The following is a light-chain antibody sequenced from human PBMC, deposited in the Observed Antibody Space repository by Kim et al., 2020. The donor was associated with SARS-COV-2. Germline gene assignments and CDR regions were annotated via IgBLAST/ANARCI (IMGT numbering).Light chain of an antibody. Sequence: SYELTQPPSVSVAPGKTARITCGGNNIGSKSVHXYQQKPGQAPVLVIYYDTDRPSGIPERFSGSNSGNTATLTISRVEVGDEADYYCQVWDSSSDRVFGG. CDR1: NIGSKS. CDR2: YDT. J-gene: IGLJ3*02. CDR3: QVWDSSSDRV. V-gene: IGLV3-21*04.